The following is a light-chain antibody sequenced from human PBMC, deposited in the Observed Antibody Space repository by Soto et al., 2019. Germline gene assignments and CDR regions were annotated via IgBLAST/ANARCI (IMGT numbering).Light chain of an antibody. CDR2: DVS. V-gene: IGLV2-14*01. J-gene: IGLJ2*01. CDR3: SSYTSSSTKV. Sequence: QSALTQPASVSGSPGQSITISCTGTSSDVGGYNYVSWYQQHPGKAPKLMIYDVSNRPSGVSNRFSGSKSGNTASLTISGIQAEDEADYYCSSYTSSSTKVFGGGTKLTFL. CDR1: SSDVGGYNY.